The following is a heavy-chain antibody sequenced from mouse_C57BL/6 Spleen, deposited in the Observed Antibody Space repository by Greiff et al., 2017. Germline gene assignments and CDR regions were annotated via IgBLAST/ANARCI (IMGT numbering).Heavy chain of an antibody. Sequence: VQLQQSGAELVRPGASVKLSCTASGFNIKDYYMHWVKQRPEQGLEWIGRIDPEDGDTEYAPKFQGKATMTADTSSNTAYLQLSSLTSEDTAVYYCTTDYYGSSPYYYAMDYWGQGTSVTVSS. J-gene: IGHJ4*01. D-gene: IGHD1-1*01. CDR1: GFNIKDYY. CDR2: IDPEDGDT. CDR3: TTDYYGSSPYYYAMDY. V-gene: IGHV14-1*01.